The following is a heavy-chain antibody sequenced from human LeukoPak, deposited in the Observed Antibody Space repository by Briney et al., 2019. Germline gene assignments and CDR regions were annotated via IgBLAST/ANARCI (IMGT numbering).Heavy chain of an antibody. CDR2: IYHSGST. J-gene: IGHJ3*02. CDR1: GGSISSGGYY. V-gene: IGHV4-30-2*01. Sequence: SETLSLTCTVSGGSISSGGYYWSWIRQPPGKGLEWIGYIYHSGSTYYNPSLKSRVTISVDRSKNQFSLKLSSVTAADTAVYYCARQRITMSRADAFDIWGQGTMVTVSS. D-gene: IGHD3-22*01. CDR3: ARQRITMSRADAFDI.